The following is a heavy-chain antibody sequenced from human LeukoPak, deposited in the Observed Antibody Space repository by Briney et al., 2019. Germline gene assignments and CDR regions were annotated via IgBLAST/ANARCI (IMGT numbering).Heavy chain of an antibody. CDR2: INSDGSST. J-gene: IGHJ5*02. V-gene: IGHV3-74*01. CDR3: ARPAAAATHHWFDP. D-gene: IGHD6-13*01. Sequence: GGSLRLSCAASGFTFSSYWMHWVRQAPGKGLVWVSRINSDGSSTSYADSVKGRFTISRDNAKNTLYLQMNSLRAEDTAVYYGARPAAAATHHWFDPWGQGTLVTVYS. CDR1: GFTFSSYW.